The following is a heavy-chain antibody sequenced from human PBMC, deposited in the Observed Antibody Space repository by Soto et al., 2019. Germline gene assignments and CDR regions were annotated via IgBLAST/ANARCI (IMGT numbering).Heavy chain of an antibody. D-gene: IGHD6-19*01. CDR1: GYTLTSHY. V-gene: IGHV1-46*03. Sequence: ASVKVSCKASGYTLTSHYIHWVRQAPGQGPEWMGIINPSGGSTSYAQKFQGRVTMTRDTSTSTVYMELSSLRSEDTAVYYCARDRGSSGWSDYWGQGTLVTVSS. CDR2: INPSGGST. J-gene: IGHJ4*02. CDR3: ARDRGSSGWSDY.